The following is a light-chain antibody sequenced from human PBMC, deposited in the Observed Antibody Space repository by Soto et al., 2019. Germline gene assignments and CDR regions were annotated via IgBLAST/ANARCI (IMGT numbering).Light chain of an antibody. CDR3: QQSNSFPYT. CDR2: AAS. V-gene: IGKV1-12*01. CDR1: QGISHW. Sequence: DSPMTQSPSSVSASVGDRGTITCRAMQGISHWLAWYQQTPGKAPKLLISAASRLQSGVPARFGGSGSGTDFTLTISIVQPEYFATYYCQQSNSFPYTFGQGTKLEIK. J-gene: IGKJ2*01.